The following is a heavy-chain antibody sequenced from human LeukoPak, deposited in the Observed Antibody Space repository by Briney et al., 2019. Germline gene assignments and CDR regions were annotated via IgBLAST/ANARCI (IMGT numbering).Heavy chain of an antibody. D-gene: IGHD2-2*01. Sequence: PSETLSLTCTVSGGSISSSSYYWSWIRQPPGKGLEWIGEINHSGSTNYNPSLKSRVTISVDTSKSQFSLKLSSVTAADTAVYYCARLRVTSGKIDYWGQGTLVTVSS. J-gene: IGHJ4*02. CDR1: GGSISSSSYY. CDR2: INHSGST. CDR3: ARLRVTSGKIDY. V-gene: IGHV4-39*07.